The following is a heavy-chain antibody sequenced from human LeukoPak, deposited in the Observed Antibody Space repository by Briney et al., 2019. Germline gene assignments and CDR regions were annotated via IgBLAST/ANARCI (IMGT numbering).Heavy chain of an antibody. CDR2: INHSGST. V-gene: IGHV4-34*01. CDR3: ARGPTRSGYYYPFDY. CDR1: GGSFSGYY. J-gene: IGHJ4*02. Sequence: LKPSETLSLTCAVYGGSFSGYYWSWIRQPPGKGLEWIGEINHSGSTNYNPSLKSRVTISVDTSKNQFSLKLSSVTAADTAMYYCARGPTRSGYYYPFDYWGQGTLVTVSS. D-gene: IGHD3-22*01.